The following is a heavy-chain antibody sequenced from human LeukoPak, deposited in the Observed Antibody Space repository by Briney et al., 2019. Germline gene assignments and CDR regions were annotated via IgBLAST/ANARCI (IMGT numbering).Heavy chain of an antibody. Sequence: SETLSLTCTVSGGSISSSDYYWGWIRQPPGKGLEWIGSIYYGGSTYYNPSLKSRVTISVDTSMNQFSLKLSFVTTADTAVYYCARGPDDPKSQWGQGTLVTVSA. V-gene: IGHV4-39*01. CDR1: GGSISSSDYY. J-gene: IGHJ4*02. CDR3: ARGPDDPKSQ. D-gene: IGHD3-16*01. CDR2: IYYGGST.